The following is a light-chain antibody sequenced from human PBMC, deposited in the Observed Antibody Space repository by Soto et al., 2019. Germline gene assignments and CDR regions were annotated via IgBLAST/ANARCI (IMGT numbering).Light chain of an antibody. CDR2: ATG. CDR3: QHLALQSPLT. J-gene: IGKJ4*01. V-gene: IGKV1-9*01. Sequence: DIPLTQSPSFLSASVGDRVTITCRASQGIPNYVAWYQQKPGKAPNVLIFATGTLQSGVPSRFSGSRSGTRFTLTSSSLQPEDVATYYCQHLALQSPLTFGGGTKVEVK. CDR1: QGIPNY.